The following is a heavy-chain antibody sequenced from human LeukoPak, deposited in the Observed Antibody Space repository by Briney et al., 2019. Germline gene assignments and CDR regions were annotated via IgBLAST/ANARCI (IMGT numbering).Heavy chain of an antibody. CDR1: GFTFSSYA. CDR2: ISGSGGST. Sequence: GGSLRLSCAASGFTFSSYAMSWVRQAPGKGLEWVSAISGSGGSTYYADSVKGRFTISRDNSKNTLYLQMNSLRAEDTAVYYCAKGGGGSSWYFSPLYGDAAFDIWGQGTMVTVSS. CDR3: AKGGGGSSWYFSPLYGDAAFDI. D-gene: IGHD6-13*01. J-gene: IGHJ3*02. V-gene: IGHV3-23*01.